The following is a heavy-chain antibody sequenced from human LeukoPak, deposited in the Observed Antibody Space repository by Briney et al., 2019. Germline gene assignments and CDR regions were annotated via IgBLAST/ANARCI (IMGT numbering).Heavy chain of an antibody. J-gene: IGHJ4*02. D-gene: IGHD6-19*01. Sequence: GGSLRLSCAASGFTFSDYYMSWIRQAPGKGLEWVSYISSSGSTIYYADSVKGRFTISRDNAKNSLYLQMNSLRAEDTAVYYCARDVVQQWLVWTRETFDYWGQGTLVTVSS. V-gene: IGHV3-11*01. CDR2: ISSSGSTI. CDR3: ARDVVQQWLVWTRETFDY. CDR1: GFTFSDYY.